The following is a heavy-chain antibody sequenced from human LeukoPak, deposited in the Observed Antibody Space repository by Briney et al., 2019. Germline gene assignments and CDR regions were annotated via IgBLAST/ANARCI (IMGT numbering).Heavy chain of an antibody. V-gene: IGHV4-30-4*08. Sequence: KPSETLSLTCTVSGGSISSYYWSWIRQPPGKGLEWIGYIYYSGSTYYNPSLKSRVTISVDTSKNQFSLKLSSVTAADTAVYYCARYGSGYAFDIWGQGKMVTVSS. CDR3: ARYGSGYAFDI. D-gene: IGHD3-10*01. CDR2: IYYSGST. CDR1: GGSISSYY. J-gene: IGHJ3*02.